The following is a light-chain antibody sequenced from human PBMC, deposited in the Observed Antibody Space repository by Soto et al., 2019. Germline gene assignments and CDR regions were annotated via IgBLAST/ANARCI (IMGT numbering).Light chain of an antibody. CDR1: QTVHSSF. V-gene: IGKV3-20*01. CDR3: QDHGGSPPYT. CDR2: GTS. Sequence: EVVLTQSPGTLSLSPGDRATVSCRASQTVHSSFFAWYQQKGGQAPRLLIYGTSNRAAGIPDRFSGHGSGTDFTPTIDGPEPEDFAMYFCQDHGGSPPYTFGRGTRVEI. J-gene: IGKJ2*01.